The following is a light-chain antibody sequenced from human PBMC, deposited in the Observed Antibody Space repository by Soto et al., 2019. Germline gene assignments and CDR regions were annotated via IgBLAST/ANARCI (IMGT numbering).Light chain of an antibody. V-gene: IGLV2-8*01. CDR2: EVD. CDR3: SSYAGYDNPVV. Sequence: QSALTQPPSASGSPGQPVTISCTGTSSDAGGYNYVSWYQQHPGKGPKLMIYEVDKRPSGVPDRFSASKSGNTASLTVSGLQPEDEAHYYCSSYAGYDNPVVFGGGTQLTVL. J-gene: IGLJ2*01. CDR1: SSDAGGYNY.